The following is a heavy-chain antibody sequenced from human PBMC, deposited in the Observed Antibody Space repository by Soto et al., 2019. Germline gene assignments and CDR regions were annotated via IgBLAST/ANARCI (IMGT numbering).Heavy chain of an antibody. D-gene: IGHD2-21*02. CDR2: INHNSGGT. J-gene: IGHJ4*02. Sequence: ASVKVSCKASGYTFTGYYMHWVRQAPGQGLEWMGWINHNSGGTNYAQKFQGRVTMTRDTSISTAYMELSRLRSDDKAVYYCARGVCGGDCYYDYWGQGTLVTVSS. CDR1: GYTFTGYY. V-gene: IGHV1-2*02. CDR3: ARGVCGGDCYYDY.